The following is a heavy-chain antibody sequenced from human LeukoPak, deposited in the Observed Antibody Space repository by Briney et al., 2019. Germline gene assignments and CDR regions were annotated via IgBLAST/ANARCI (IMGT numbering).Heavy chain of an antibody. Sequence: SQTLSLTCAISGDSVSSKSATWNWIRQSPSRGLEWLGKAYYRSKWYNDSAVSVTSRITISPDTSKNQFSLQLNSVTPEDAAVYYCARDPRVSAGWQFDYWGQGTLVTVSS. CDR1: GDSVSSKSAT. CDR2: AYYRSKWYN. CDR3: ARDPRVSAGWQFDY. D-gene: IGHD6-19*01. J-gene: IGHJ4*02. V-gene: IGHV6-1*01.